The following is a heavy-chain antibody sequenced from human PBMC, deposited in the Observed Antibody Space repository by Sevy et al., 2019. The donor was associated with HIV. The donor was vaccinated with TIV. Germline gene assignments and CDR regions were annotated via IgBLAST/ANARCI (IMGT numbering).Heavy chain of an antibody. CDR3: ARVITMEGDAFDI. CDR2: IYFGGRT. Sequence: SETLSLTCSVSGGSMTSYYWSWIRQPPGKGLEWIGHIYFGGRTQYNPSLKSRVTISLDSSKHQFSLEVNSVIAADTAVHYCARVITMEGDAFDIWGQGTMVTVSS. CDR1: GGSMTSYY. D-gene: IGHD3-10*01. J-gene: IGHJ3*02. V-gene: IGHV4-59*01.